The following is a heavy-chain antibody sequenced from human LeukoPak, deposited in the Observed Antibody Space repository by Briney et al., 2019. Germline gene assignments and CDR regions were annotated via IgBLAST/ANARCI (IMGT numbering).Heavy chain of an antibody. CDR1: GYTFTSYG. J-gene: IGHJ4*02. CDR3: GRSMDSSTSRLIEY. CDR2: ISVYKGNT. D-gene: IGHD6-6*01. Sequence: ASVKVSCMASGYTFTSYGISWVRQAPGQGLEWMGWISVYKGNTNYAQKLQGRVTMTTDTSTSTVYMELRSLRSDDTAVYYCGRSMDSSTSRLIEYWGQGTLVTVSS. V-gene: IGHV1-18*01.